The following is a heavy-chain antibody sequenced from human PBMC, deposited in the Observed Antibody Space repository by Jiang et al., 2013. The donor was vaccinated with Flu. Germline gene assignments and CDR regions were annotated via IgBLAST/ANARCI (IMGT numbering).Heavy chain of an antibody. V-gene: IGHV4-34*01. CDR2: INHSGST. CDR3: ARTFWHSSGYHFDY. J-gene: IGHJ4*02. Sequence: LLKPSETLSLTCAVYGGSFSGYYWSWIRQPPGKGLEWIGEINHSGSTNYNPSLKSRVTISVDTSKNQFSLKLSSVTAADTAVYYCARTFWHSSGYHFDYWGQGTLVTVSS. D-gene: IGHD3-22*01. CDR1: GGSFSGYY.